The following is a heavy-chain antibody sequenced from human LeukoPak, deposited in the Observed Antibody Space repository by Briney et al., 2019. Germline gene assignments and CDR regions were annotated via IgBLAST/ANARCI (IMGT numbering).Heavy chain of an antibody. CDR2: IYYSASS. CDR1: GGSVSSGSYY. Sequence: SETLSLTCTVSGGSVSSGSYYWSWIRQPPGKGLEWIGYIYYSASSNYNPSLKSRVAISVDTSNNQFSLKLSSVTAADTAVYYCARGSRGYSYGWGQGTLVTVSS. J-gene: IGHJ4*02. CDR3: ARGSRGYSYG. V-gene: IGHV4-61*01. D-gene: IGHD5-18*01.